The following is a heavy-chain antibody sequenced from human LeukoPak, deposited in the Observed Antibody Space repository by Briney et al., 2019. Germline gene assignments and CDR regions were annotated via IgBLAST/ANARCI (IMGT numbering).Heavy chain of an antibody. CDR3: ARGGYYDSSGYW. Sequence: SQTLSLTCTVSSGSTSSGDYSWSWIRQPPGKGLEWIGYIYYSGSTYYNPSLMSRVTISVDTSKNQFSLKLSSVTAADTAVYYCARGGYYDSSGYWWGQGTLVTVSS. CDR1: SGSTSSGDYS. CDR2: IYYSGST. J-gene: IGHJ4*02. V-gene: IGHV4-30-4*08. D-gene: IGHD3-22*01.